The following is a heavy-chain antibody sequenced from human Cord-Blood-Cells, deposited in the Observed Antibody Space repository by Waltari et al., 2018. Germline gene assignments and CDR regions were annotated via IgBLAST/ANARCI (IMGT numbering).Heavy chain of an antibody. J-gene: IGHJ4*02. CDR2: MNPNSGNA. V-gene: IGHV1-8*03. Sequence: QVQLVQSGAEVKKPGASVKVSCKASGYTFTSYDINWVRQATGQGLGWMGWMNPNSGNAGYAQKFQSRVTITRNTSISTAYMELSSLRSEDTAVYYCARGSLGIGSYGYWGQGTLVTVSS. CDR3: ARGSLGIGSYGY. D-gene: IGHD1-26*01. CDR1: GYTFTSYD.